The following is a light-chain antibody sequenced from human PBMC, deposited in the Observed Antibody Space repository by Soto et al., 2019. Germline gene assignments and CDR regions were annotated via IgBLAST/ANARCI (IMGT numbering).Light chain of an antibody. Sequence: EIVMTQSPATLSVSPGERATLSCRASQSVSNYLAWYQQKPGQAPRLLIYGASTRATGIPARFSGSGSGADFTFTISSLQSEDFPVYYCQQYGSWPRTFGHGTKVEI. CDR1: QSVSNY. J-gene: IGKJ1*01. CDR2: GAS. V-gene: IGKV3-15*01. CDR3: QQYGSWPRT.